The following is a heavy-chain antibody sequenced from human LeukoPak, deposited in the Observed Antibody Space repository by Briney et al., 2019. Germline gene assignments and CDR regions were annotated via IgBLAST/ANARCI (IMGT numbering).Heavy chain of an antibody. CDR2: IRSDGSAS. V-gene: IGHV3-74*01. Sequence: SGGSLRLSCAASGFTFSAYWMHWVRQAPGKGLAWVSRIRSDGSASVYADSVKGRFIMSRDNAKNTLDLQMNSLRAEDTAVYYCVRDVRFSLDYWGQGTLVTVSS. CDR3: VRDVRFSLDY. J-gene: IGHJ4*02. D-gene: IGHD3-10*01. CDR1: GFTFSAYW.